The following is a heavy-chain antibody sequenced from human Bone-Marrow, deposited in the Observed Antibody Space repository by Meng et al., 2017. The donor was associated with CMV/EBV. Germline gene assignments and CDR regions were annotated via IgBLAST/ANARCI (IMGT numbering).Heavy chain of an antibody. CDR2: ISYDGSNK. J-gene: IGHJ6*02. CDR3: ASVGATKHYYYYYGMDV. CDR1: GFTFSSYA. D-gene: IGHD1-26*01. V-gene: IGHV3-30-3*01. Sequence: GESLKISCAASGFTFSSYAMHWVRQAPGKGLEWVAVISYDGSNKYYADSVKGRFTISRDNSKNTLYLQMNSLRAEDTAVYYCASVGATKHYYYYYGMDVWGQGTTVTVSS.